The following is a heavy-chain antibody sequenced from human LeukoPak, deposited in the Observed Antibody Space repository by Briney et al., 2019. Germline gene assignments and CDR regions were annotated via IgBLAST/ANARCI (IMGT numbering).Heavy chain of an antibody. CDR2: IKQDESEK. V-gene: IGHV3-7*01. CDR3: ARERGWYRVAFDI. J-gene: IGHJ3*02. CDR1: GFTFSSYW. Sequence: GGSLRLSCAASGFTFSSYWMSWVRQAPGKGLEWVANIKQDESEKYYVDSVKGRFTISRDNAKNSLYLQMNSLRAEDTAVYYCARERGWYRVAFDIWGQGTMVTVSS. D-gene: IGHD2-15*01.